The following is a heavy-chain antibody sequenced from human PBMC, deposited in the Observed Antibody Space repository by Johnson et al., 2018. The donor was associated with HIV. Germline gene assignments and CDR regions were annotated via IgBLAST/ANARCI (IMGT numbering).Heavy chain of an antibody. Sequence: QVQLVESGGGVVQPGRSLRLSCAASGFTFSSYAMHWVRQAPGKGLEWVAVISYDGTKKNYADSVKGRFTISRDNAKNSLYLQMNSLRAEDTAVYYCARNGLIPAAKGVAFDIWGHGTTVTVSS. J-gene: IGHJ3*02. D-gene: IGHD2-2*01. CDR3: ARNGLIPAAKGVAFDI. CDR2: ISYDGTKK. V-gene: IGHV3-30-3*01. CDR1: GFTFSSYA.